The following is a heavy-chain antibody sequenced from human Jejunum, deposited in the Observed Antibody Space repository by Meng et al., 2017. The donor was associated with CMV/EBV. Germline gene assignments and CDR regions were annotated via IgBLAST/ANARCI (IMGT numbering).Heavy chain of an antibody. CDR1: CFTFGNYA. V-gene: IGHV3-30*02. Sequence: AVSCFTFGNYAMHWVRQAPGKGLEWVAFIRYDSYNKYYVDSVKGRFTISRGNSKNTVYLQMNGLRLEDTAIYYCAKGGATKDFDYWGQGTLVTVSS. CDR3: AKGGATKDFDY. CDR2: IRYDSYNK. D-gene: IGHD1-26*01. J-gene: IGHJ4*02.